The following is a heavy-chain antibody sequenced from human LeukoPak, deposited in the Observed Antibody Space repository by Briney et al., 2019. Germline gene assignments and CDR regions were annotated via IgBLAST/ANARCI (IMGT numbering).Heavy chain of an antibody. Sequence: ASVKVSCKAFGYTFTSNYMHWVRQAPGQGPEWMGVISPSGGSTTYAQKFQGRVTLTRDMSTSTDYLELSSLGSEDTAVYYCARDHDPRITNWFDPWGQGTLVTASS. CDR2: ISPSGGST. V-gene: IGHV1-46*01. D-gene: IGHD5-12*01. CDR3: ARDHDPRITNWFDP. J-gene: IGHJ5*02. CDR1: GYTFTSNY.